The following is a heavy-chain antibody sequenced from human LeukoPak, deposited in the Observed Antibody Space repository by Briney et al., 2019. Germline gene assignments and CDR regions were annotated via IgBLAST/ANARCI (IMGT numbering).Heavy chain of an antibody. CDR2: IGTAGDT. D-gene: IGHD3-9*01. J-gene: IGHJ3*02. CDR3: ARGDILTGRNAFDI. V-gene: IGHV3-13*01. Sequence: GGSLRLSCAASGFTFSSYDMHWVRQATGKGLEWVSAIGTAGDTYYPGSVKGRFTISRENAKNSLYLQMNSLRAGDTAVYYCARGDILTGRNAFDIWGQGTMVTVSS. CDR1: GFTFSSYD.